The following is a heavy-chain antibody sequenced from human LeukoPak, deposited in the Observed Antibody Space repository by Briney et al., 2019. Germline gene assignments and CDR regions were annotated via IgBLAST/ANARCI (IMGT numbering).Heavy chain of an antibody. CDR2: ISGSGGGT. CDR3: ARFAGGLRE. V-gene: IGHV3-23*01. D-gene: IGHD4-17*01. Sequence: GGSLRLSCAASGFTFSSYAMRWVRQAPGKGLEWVSGISGSGGGTYYADFVKGRFTISRDNSKNSLYLQMNSLRAEDTAVYYCARFAGGLREWGQGTLVTVSS. J-gene: IGHJ4*02. CDR1: GFTFSSYA.